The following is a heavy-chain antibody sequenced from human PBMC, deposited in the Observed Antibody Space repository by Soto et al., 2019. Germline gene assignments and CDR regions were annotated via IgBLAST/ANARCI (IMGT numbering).Heavy chain of an antibody. CDR1: GFTFSSYW. V-gene: IGHV3-7*03. D-gene: IGHD3-16*01. CDR3: VRVGRLGGY. CDR2: IKEDGSGK. J-gene: IGHJ4*02. Sequence: PGGSLRLSCTASGFTFSSYWMSWVRQAPGKGLGWVANIKEDGSGKYYVDSVKGRFSISRDNARNSLYLQMNSLRVEDTAEYYCVRVGRLGGYWGQGALVNVS.